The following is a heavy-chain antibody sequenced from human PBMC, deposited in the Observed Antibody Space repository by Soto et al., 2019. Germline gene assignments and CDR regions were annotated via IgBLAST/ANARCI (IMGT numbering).Heavy chain of an antibody. J-gene: IGHJ3*02. V-gene: IGHV3-23*01. D-gene: IGHD2-21*02. Sequence: EVQLLESGGGLVQPGGSLRLSCAASGFTFSRYAMRWVRQAPGKGLEWVSAISGSGGSTYYADSVKGRFTISRDNSKNTLYPHMIGLRAEDTAVYYCAKRCGGYCYSYGAFDIWGQGTMVTVSS. CDR1: GFTFSRYA. CDR3: AKRCGGYCYSYGAFDI. CDR2: ISGSGGST.